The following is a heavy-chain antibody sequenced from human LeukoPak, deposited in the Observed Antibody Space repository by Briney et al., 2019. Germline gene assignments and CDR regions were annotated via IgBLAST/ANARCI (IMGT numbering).Heavy chain of an antibody. Sequence: GGSLRLSCAASGFTVNSNDMSWVRQAPGKGLEWVSVIDSGGRTFYADSVKGRFTISRDNSKNTLYLQMNSLRAEDTAVYYCAKDRRVGLYSYGSFDYWGQGTLVTVSS. CDR3: AKDRRVGLYSYGSFDY. V-gene: IGHV3-66*01. CDR1: GFTVNSND. J-gene: IGHJ4*02. CDR2: IDSGGRT. D-gene: IGHD5-18*01.